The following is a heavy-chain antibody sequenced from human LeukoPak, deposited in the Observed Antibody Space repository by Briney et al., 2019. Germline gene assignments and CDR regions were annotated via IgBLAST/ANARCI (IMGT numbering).Heavy chain of an antibody. V-gene: IGHV1-2*02. CDR3: ARAADGSSWYIDY. CDR1: GYTFTGYY. J-gene: IGHJ4*02. CDR2: INPNSGGT. D-gene: IGHD6-13*01. Sequence: GASVKVSCKASGYTFTGYYMHWVRQAPGQGLEWMGWINPNSGGTNYAQKFQGGVTMTRDTSISTAYMELRRLRSDDTAVYYCARAADGSSWYIDYWGQGTLVIVSS.